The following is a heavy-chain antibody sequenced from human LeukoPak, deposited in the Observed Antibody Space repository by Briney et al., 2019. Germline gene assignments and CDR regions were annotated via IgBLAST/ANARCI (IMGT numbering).Heavy chain of an antibody. CDR2: ISSSSSYT. D-gene: IGHD2-21*02. CDR3: ARDVSRVIVVVTASGYYFDY. J-gene: IGHJ4*02. V-gene: IGHV3-21*01. CDR1: GFTFSSYS. Sequence: GGSLRLSCAASGFTFSSYSMNWVRQAPGKGLEWVSSISSSSSYTYYADSVKGRFTISRDNAKNSLYLQMNSLRAEDTAVYYCARDVSRVIVVVTASGYYFDYWGQGTLVTVSS.